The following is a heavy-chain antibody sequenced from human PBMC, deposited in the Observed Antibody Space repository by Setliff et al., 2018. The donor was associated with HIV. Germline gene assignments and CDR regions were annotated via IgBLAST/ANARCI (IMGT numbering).Heavy chain of an antibody. J-gene: IGHJ4*02. CDR1: GYSFTSHW. CDR2: IYPPDSET. CDR3: ARPSRGYCTNAGCSDHFFDM. Sequence: GESLKISCKASGYSFTSHWIGWVRQMPGKGLEWMGIIYPPDSETRYGPSFQGQVTISADKSINTAYVQWSSLKASDTGIYYCARPSRGYCTNAGCSDHFFDMWGQGTLVTAPQ. V-gene: IGHV5-51*01. D-gene: IGHD2-8*01.